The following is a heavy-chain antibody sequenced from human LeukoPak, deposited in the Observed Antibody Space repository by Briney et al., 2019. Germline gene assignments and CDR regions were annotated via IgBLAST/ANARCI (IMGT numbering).Heavy chain of an antibody. D-gene: IGHD3-16*01. V-gene: IGHV4-34*01. Sequence: PSETLSLTCAVYGGSFSTYYWSWIRQPPGKGLEWIGEINHSGSTNYNPSLKSRVTISVHTSKNQFPLKLSSVTAADTAVYYCASGGDWGQGTLVTVSS. CDR2: INHSGST. J-gene: IGHJ4*02. CDR1: GGSFSTYY. CDR3: ASGGD.